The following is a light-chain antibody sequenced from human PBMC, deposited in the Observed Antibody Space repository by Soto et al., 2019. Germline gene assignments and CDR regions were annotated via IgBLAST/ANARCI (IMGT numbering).Light chain of an antibody. J-gene: IGKJ4*01. CDR3: QQYGSSPT. Sequence: EIVLTQSPGTLSLSPGERATLSCRASQSVSSSYLAWYQQKPGQAPRLLIYGASSRATGIPDRFSGSGSGTDFTLNTSRLEPEDFAVYYCQQYGSSPTFGGGTKVEIK. CDR1: QSVSSSY. V-gene: IGKV3-20*01. CDR2: GAS.